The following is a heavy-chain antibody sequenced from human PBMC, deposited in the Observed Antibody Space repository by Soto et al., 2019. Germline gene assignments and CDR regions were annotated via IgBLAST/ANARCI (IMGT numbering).Heavy chain of an antibody. CDR1: GDSITSNNW. CDR2: MHPTGRT. J-gene: IGHJ6*02. V-gene: IGHV4-4*02. Sequence: SETLSLTCTVSGDSITSNNWWQWLRQSPRGGKQWIVEMHPTGRTNYNPSFTSRVTISVDNSKNQFSLKLTYVTAADTAVYYCARDLWGYCGTDCYPLDVWGQGTTVTVSS. D-gene: IGHD2-21*02. CDR3: ARDLWGYCGTDCYPLDV.